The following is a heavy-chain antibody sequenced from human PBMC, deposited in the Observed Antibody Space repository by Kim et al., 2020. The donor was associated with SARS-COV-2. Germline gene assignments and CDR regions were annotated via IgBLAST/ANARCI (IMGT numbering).Heavy chain of an antibody. Sequence: GGSLRLSCAASGFTFSSYSMSWVRQAPGKGLEWVSAISGSGGSTYYTDSVKGRFTISRDNSKNTLYLQMNSLRAEDTAVYYCAKDPYSSSWYSDCWFDPWGQGTLVPVSS. CDR1: GFTFSSYS. V-gene: IGHV3-23*01. J-gene: IGHJ5*02. CDR2: ISGSGGST. CDR3: AKDPYSSSWYSDCWFDP. D-gene: IGHD6-13*01.